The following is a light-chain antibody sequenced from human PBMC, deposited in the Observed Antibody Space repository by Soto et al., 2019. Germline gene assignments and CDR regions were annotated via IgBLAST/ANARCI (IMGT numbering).Light chain of an antibody. CDR2: LGS. J-gene: IGKJ1*01. V-gene: IGKV2-28*01. CDR1: QSLLHSNGYNY. CDR3: MQALQTPWT. Sequence: DIVMTQSPLSLPVTPGEPASISCRSSQSLLHSNGYNYLDWYLQKPGQSPQLLIYLGSNRASGVPDRFSGSGSGIDFTLKISRVEAEDVGVYYCMQALQTPWTFGQGTKV.